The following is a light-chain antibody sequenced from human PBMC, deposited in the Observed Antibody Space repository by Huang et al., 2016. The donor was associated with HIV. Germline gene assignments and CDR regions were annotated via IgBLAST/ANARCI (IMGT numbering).Light chain of an antibody. Sequence: EIVLTQSPATLSVSPGERATLSCRASQSVSGCCAWYQQKPGQAPRLLIYGASTRATGVPAMFSGSGSGTEFTLTISSLQSEDFAVYYCQQYNNFYTFGPGTRVDIK. CDR1: QSVSGC. CDR3: QQYNNFYT. V-gene: IGKV3-15*01. CDR2: GAS. J-gene: IGKJ3*01.